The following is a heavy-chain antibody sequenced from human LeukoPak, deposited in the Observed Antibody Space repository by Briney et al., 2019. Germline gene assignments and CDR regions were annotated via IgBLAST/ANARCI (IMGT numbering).Heavy chain of an antibody. CDR1: GGSISSYY. J-gene: IGHJ4*02. CDR2: IYTRGST. V-gene: IGHV4-4*07. D-gene: IGHD5-18*01. CDR3: AKDQNSYGFFDY. Sequence: SETLSLTCTVSGGSISSYYWNWIRQPAGKGLEWVGRIYTRGSTNYNPSLKSRVAMSLDTSQNQVSLKLSSVTAADTAVYYCAKDQNSYGFFDYWGQGTLATVPS.